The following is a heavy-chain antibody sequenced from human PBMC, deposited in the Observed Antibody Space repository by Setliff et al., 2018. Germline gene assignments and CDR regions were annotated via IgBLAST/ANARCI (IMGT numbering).Heavy chain of an antibody. CDR3: AIPSSGNFYFDY. D-gene: IGHD1-26*01. CDR1: GGTFSSYA. J-gene: IGHJ4*02. CDR2: IIPIFGTA. Sequence: SVKVSCRASGGTFSSYAITWVRQAPGQGLEWMGGIIPIFGTAKYAQKFQGRVTITADQSTRTAYMELSSLRSEDTAMYYCAIPSSGNFYFDYWGQGTLVTVSS. V-gene: IGHV1-69*13.